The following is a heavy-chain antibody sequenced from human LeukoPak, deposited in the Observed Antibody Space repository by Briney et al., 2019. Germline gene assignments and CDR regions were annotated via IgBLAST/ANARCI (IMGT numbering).Heavy chain of an antibody. V-gene: IGHV3-23*01. CDR2: ISGSGGST. J-gene: IGHJ4*02. CDR1: GFTFSSYA. D-gene: IGHD3-22*01. Sequence: GGSLRLSCAASGFTFSSYAMGWVRQAPGKGLEWVSGISGSGGSTYYADSVKGRFTISRDNSKNTLYLQMNSLRAEDTAVYYCAGTYYYDSSGYSYEYWGQGTLVAVSS. CDR3: AGTYYYDSSGYSYEY.